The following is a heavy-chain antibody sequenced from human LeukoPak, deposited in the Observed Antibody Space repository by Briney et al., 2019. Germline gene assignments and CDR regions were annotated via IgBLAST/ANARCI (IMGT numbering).Heavy chain of an antibody. V-gene: IGHV1-2*02. Sequence: ASVKVSCKASGYIFTGYYMHWVRQAPGQGLEWMGWINPNSGDTNYAQKFQGRITMTRDTSISTAYMELSRLRSDDTAVYYCARVRYRLAETYIDYWGQGTLVTVSS. J-gene: IGHJ4*02. CDR3: ARVRYRLAETYIDY. D-gene: IGHD3-16*01. CDR2: INPNSGDT. CDR1: GYIFTGYY.